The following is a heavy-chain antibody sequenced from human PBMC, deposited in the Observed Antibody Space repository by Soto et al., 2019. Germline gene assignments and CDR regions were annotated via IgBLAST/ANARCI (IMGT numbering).Heavy chain of an antibody. Sequence: ASVKVSCKSSGYTFTSYAMHWVRQAPGQRLEWMGWINAGNGNTKYSQKFQGRVTITRDTSASTAYMELSSLRSEDTAVYYCARAYCSSTSCYAIDYWGQGTLVTVSS. D-gene: IGHD2-2*01. V-gene: IGHV1-3*01. CDR2: INAGNGNT. CDR1: GYTFTSYA. CDR3: ARAYCSSTSCYAIDY. J-gene: IGHJ4*02.